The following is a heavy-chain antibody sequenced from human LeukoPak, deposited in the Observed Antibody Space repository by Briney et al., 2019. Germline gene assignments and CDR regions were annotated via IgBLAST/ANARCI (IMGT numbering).Heavy chain of an antibody. D-gene: IGHD2-2*01. Sequence: GASVKVSCKASGYTFTSYGISWVRQAPGQGLEWMGWISAYNGNTNYAQKLQGRVTMTTDTSTSTAYMELRSLRSDDTAVYYCARDTLGYCSSTSCPPGWWGQGTLVTVSS. J-gene: IGHJ4*02. CDR2: ISAYNGNT. V-gene: IGHV1-18*01. CDR3: ARDTLGYCSSTSCPPGW. CDR1: GYTFTSYG.